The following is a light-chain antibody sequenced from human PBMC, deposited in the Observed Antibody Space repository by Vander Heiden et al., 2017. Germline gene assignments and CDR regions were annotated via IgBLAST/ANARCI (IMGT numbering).Light chain of an antibody. CDR1: QSISSW. CDR2: KAS. Sequence: DIQMTQSPSTLSASVGDRVTIPCRASQSISSWLAWYQQKPGKAPKLLIYKASSLESGVPSRVSGSGSGTEFTLTISSLQPDDFATYYCQQYNSYSRTFGQGTKVEIK. CDR3: QQYNSYSRT. V-gene: IGKV1-5*03. J-gene: IGKJ1*01.